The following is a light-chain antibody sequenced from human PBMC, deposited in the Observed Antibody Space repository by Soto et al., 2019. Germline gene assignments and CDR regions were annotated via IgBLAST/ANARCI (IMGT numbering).Light chain of an antibody. Sequence: DLVMTQSPLSLPVTPGEPASISCRSSQSLRHSNGYNYLDWYLQKPGQSTQLLIYLGSNRASGVPDRFSGSVSGTDFTLKISRVEAEDVGVYYCMQALPTPPGFFGGGTKVEIK. CDR1: QSLRHSNGYNY. V-gene: IGKV2-28*01. CDR2: LGS. J-gene: IGKJ4*01. CDR3: MQALPTPPGF.